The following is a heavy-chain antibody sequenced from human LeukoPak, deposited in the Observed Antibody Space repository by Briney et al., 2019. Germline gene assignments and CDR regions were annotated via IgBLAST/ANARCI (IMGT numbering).Heavy chain of an antibody. CDR2: MNPNNGKT. V-gene: IGHV1-8*02. Sequence: ASVKVSCKASGGTFSSYAISWVRQASGRGLEWMGWMNPNNGKTGYAQKFQGRVTMTRDTSISTAYMDLRDLRSEDTAVYYCVRDGEGAGISVNYWFDPWGQGTLVTVSS. CDR1: GGTFSSYA. D-gene: IGHD6-13*01. J-gene: IGHJ5*02. CDR3: VRDGEGAGISVNYWFDP.